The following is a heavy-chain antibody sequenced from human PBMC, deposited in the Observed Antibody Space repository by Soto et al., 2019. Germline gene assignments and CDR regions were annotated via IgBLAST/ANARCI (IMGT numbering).Heavy chain of an antibody. CDR3: AKQGVVVTAIDY. CDR2: ISASGARA. Sequence: EVQLLESGGDLVQPGGSLRLSCAASGFTFSSHAMSWVRQAPGKGLEWVSAISASGARAYYADSVEGRFTFSRDNSKNTLYLQMDSLRAEDTAVYYCAKQGVVVTAIDYWGQGTLVTVSS. V-gene: IGHV3-23*01. D-gene: IGHD2-21*02. CDR1: GFTFSSHA. J-gene: IGHJ4*02.